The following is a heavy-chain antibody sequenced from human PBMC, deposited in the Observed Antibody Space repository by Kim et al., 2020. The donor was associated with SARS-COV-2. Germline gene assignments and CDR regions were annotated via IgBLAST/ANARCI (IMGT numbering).Heavy chain of an antibody. D-gene: IGHD3-22*01. CDR1: GYSFTSYW. CDR2: IDPSDSYT. V-gene: IGHV5-10-1*01. CDR3: ASSSAYYYDSSGYYYDY. Sequence: GESLKISCKGSGYSFTSYWISWVRQMPGKGLEWMGRIDPSDSYTNYSPSFQGHVTISADKSISTAYLQWSSLKASDTAMYYCASSSAYYYDSSGYYYDYWGQGTLVTVSS. J-gene: IGHJ4*02.